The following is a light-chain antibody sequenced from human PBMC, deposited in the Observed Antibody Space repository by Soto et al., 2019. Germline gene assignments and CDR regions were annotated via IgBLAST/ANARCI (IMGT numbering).Light chain of an antibody. J-gene: IGKJ1*01. CDR3: QQSYSAPWT. CDR1: QSISIY. Sequence: DIRMTQSPSSLSASVVDRLTITCRASQSISIYLNWYQQKPGKAPNLLIYAASSLQSGVPSRFSGSGSGTDFTLTISSLQPEDFATYYCQQSYSAPWTFGQGTKVEIK. CDR2: AAS. V-gene: IGKV1-39*01.